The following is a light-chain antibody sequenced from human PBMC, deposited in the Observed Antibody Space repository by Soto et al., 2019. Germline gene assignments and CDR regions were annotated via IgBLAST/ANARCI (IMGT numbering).Light chain of an antibody. CDR2: DAS. J-gene: IGKJ1*01. CDR1: RNIERW. Sequence: DIQMTQCPSTLSASLGDRVTMTCRASRNIERWLAWYQQKPGKAPRLLLYDASTLETGVPSRFSGGGSGTEFTLTISSLQPDDKATYYCQHCDTYWAFGQGTKVEVE. CDR3: QHCDTYWA. V-gene: IGKV1-5*01.